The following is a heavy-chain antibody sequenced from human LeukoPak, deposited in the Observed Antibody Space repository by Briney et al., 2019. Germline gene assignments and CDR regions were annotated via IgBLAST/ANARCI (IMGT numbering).Heavy chain of an antibody. J-gene: IGHJ4*02. CDR2: INPNSGET. V-gene: IGHV1-2*02. CDR1: GYTFTDYY. D-gene: IGHD4-11*01. Sequence: PAPSVKASCKTYGYTFTDYYIHWERQAPGQVIEWKGWINPNSGETNSAQKFQGRVTMTGDTSISTAYMELRRVTSDDTAVYYCARDRDYSNTERGFDYWGQGTLVTVSS. CDR3: ARDRDYSNTERGFDY.